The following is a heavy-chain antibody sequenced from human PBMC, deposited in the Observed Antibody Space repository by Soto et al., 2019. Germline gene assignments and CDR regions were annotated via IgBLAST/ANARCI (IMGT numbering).Heavy chain of an antibody. CDR1: GYTFTSYV. J-gene: IGHJ4*02. Sequence: GASVKVSCKASGYTFTSYVMHWVRQAPGQRLEWMGWINAANGNTKYSQKFQGRVTITRDTSATTGYMELSSLRSEDTAVYYRANWNYAFDYWGQGTLVTVSS. CDR2: INAANGNT. CDR3: ANWNYAFDY. V-gene: IGHV1-3*01. D-gene: IGHD1-7*01.